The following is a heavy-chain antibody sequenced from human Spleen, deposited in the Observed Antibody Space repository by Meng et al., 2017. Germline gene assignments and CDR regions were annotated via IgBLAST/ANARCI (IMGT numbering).Heavy chain of an antibody. CDR3: ARRDSITAFEIDY. D-gene: IGHD1-20*01. CDR2: INTNTGNP. CDR1: GYTFTTYA. Sequence: ASVKVSCKASGYTFTTYAMNWLRQAPGQGLEWMGWINTNTGNPTYAQGFTGRFVFSLDTSVNTAYLQISSLEAEDTAVYYCARRDSITAFEIDYWGQGTLVTVSS. J-gene: IGHJ4*02. V-gene: IGHV7-4-1*02.